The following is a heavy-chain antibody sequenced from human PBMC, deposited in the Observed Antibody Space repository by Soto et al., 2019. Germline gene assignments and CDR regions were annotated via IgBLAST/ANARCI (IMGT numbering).Heavy chain of an antibody. CDR2: MNPNSGNT. V-gene: IGHV1-8*01. CDR1: GYTFTSYD. J-gene: IGHJ6*03. CDR3: ARFSEGYSGLKGYYYMDV. D-gene: IGHD4-4*01. Sequence: ASVKVSCKASGYTFTSYDINWVRQATGQGLEWMGWMNPNSGNTGYAQKFQGRVTMTRNTSISTAYMELSSLRSEDTAVYYCARFSEGYSGLKGYYYMDVWGKGTTVTVSS.